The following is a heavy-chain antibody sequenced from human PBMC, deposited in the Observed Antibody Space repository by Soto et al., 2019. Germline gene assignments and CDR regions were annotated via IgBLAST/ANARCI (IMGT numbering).Heavy chain of an antibody. D-gene: IGHD6-19*01. CDR3: ARDDGYSSGWPHDY. Sequence: ASVKVSCKASGYTFTSYAMHWVRQAPGQRLEWMGWINAGNGNTKYSQKFQGRVTITRDTSASTAYMGLSSLRSEDTAVYYCARDDGYSSGWPHDYWGQGTLVTVSS. CDR1: GYTFTSYA. CDR2: INAGNGNT. J-gene: IGHJ4*02. V-gene: IGHV1-3*01.